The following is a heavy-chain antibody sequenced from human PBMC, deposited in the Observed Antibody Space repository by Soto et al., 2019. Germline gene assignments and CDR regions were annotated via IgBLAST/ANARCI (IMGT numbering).Heavy chain of an antibody. CDR1: GFSFSTYE. D-gene: IGHD3-10*01. Sequence: SLRLSCAASGFSFSTYEMNWVRQAPGKGLEWVSYISKNGIDIYYADSVKGRFTISRDNANNSLFLQMNSLRAEDTAVYYCAPRKSGSFNIGAFDIWGQGTMVTVS. CDR3: APRKSGSFNIGAFDI. J-gene: IGHJ3*02. V-gene: IGHV3-48*03. CDR2: ISKNGIDI.